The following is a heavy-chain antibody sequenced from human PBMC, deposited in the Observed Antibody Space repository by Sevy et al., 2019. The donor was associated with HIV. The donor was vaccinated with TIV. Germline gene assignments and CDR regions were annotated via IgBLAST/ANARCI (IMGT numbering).Heavy chain of an antibody. CDR2: VYYTGGT. J-gene: IGHJ3*02. V-gene: IGHV4-59*08. CDR1: GGSINSDH. CDR3: ARRNDFDI. Sequence: SETLSLTCTVSGGSINSDHRSWIRQPPGKGLEWIGYVYYTGGTNYNPSLKNRVTISVDRTKNQFSLKLTSVTAADTAVYYCARRNDFDIWGQGTMVTVSS.